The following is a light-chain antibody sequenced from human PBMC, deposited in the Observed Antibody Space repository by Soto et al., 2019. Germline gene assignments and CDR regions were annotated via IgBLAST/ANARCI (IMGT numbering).Light chain of an antibody. J-gene: IGLJ1*01. CDR1: SSDVGGYNY. CDR2: EVS. CDR3: SSYAGNNNLRV. Sequence: QSVLTQPPSASGSPGQSVTISCTGTSSDVGGYNYVSWYQQHPGKAPKLMIYEVSKRPSGVPDRFSGSKSGNTAPLTVSGLQAEDEAVYYCSSYAGNNNLRVFGTGTKVTVL. V-gene: IGLV2-8*01.